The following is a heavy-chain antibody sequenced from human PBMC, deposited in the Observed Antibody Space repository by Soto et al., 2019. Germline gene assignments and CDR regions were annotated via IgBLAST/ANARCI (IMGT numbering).Heavy chain of an antibody. Sequence: QVQLQESGPGLVKPSGTLSLTCAVSGGSISSNNWWSWVRQPPGKGLEWIGEIYHSGSTNYNPSLXXLXTXXVHKSKNQFSRKLSSVTAADTAVYYCARSTVTEDYWGQGTLVTVSS. D-gene: IGHD4-17*01. CDR1: GGSISSNNW. V-gene: IGHV4-4*02. J-gene: IGHJ4*02. CDR3: ARSTVTEDY. CDR2: IYHSGST.